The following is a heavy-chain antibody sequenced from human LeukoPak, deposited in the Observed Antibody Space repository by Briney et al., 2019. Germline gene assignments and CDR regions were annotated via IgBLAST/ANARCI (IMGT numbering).Heavy chain of an antibody. Sequence: GESLEISWQGSGCLFTSDWIGWGRQLPGKGQEWMGIIYPGNSDTRYSPSFQGQVTISANKSISTAYLQWSSLKASDTAMYYCARLPPYASGSYFDYWGQGTLVTVSS. J-gene: IGHJ4*02. CDR1: GCLFTSDW. V-gene: IGHV5-51*01. D-gene: IGHD3-10*01. CDR3: ARLPPYASGSYFDY. CDR2: IYPGNSDT.